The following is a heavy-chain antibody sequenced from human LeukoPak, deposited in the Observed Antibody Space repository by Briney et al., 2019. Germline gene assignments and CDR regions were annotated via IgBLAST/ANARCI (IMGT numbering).Heavy chain of an antibody. J-gene: IGHJ6*02. CDR2: IWYDGSKK. CDR3: ARDYYGPGSPGFHPGMDV. V-gene: IGHV3-33*01. Sequence: GGSLRLSCAASGFTFSFYGLHWVRQAPGKGLEWVAVIWYDGSKKYYADSVKGRFAISRDNSKNTLYLQMNSLRAEDTALYYCARDYYGPGSPGFHPGMDVWGQGTTVIVSS. D-gene: IGHD3-10*01. CDR1: GFTFSFYG.